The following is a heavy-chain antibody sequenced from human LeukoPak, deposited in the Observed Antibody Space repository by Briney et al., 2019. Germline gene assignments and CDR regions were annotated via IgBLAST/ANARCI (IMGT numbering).Heavy chain of an antibody. Sequence: PGGSLRLSCAASGFTVSSNYMSWVRQAPGKGLEWVSVIYSGGSTYYADSVKGRFTISRDNSKNTLYLQMNSLRAEDTAVYYCGGVTATEMDAFDVWGQGTMVTVSS. CDR3: GGVTATEMDAFDV. J-gene: IGHJ3*01. D-gene: IGHD1-20*01. V-gene: IGHV3-53*01. CDR2: IYSGGST. CDR1: GFTVSSNY.